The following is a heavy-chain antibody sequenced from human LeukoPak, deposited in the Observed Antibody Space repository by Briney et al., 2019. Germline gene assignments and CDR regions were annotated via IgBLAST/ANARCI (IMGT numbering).Heavy chain of an antibody. V-gene: IGHV3-7*03. CDR3: ARDPRDDHNSLDY. CDR1: GFSFSNYW. CDR2: IKEDGSAR. D-gene: IGHD5-24*01. J-gene: IGHJ4*02. Sequence: GGSLRLSCAASGFSFSNYWTSWVRQSPEKGLEWVANIKEDGSARYYVDSVKGRFTISRDNPKNSLYLQMGSLRADDTAMYYCARDPRDDHNSLDYWGQGTQVTVSS.